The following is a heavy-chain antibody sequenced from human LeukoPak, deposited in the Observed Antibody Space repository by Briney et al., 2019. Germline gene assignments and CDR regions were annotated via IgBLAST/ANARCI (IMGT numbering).Heavy chain of an antibody. CDR1: GFTFSSYS. J-gene: IGHJ3*02. CDR3: ARDGQQWLVNAFDI. D-gene: IGHD6-19*01. CDR2: ISSSSYI. V-gene: IGHV3-21*01. Sequence: GGSLRLSCAASGFTFSSYSMNWVRQAPGKGLEWVSSISSSSYIYYADSVKGRFTISRDNAKNSLYLQMNSLRAEDTAVYYCARDGQQWLVNAFDIWGQGTMVTVSS.